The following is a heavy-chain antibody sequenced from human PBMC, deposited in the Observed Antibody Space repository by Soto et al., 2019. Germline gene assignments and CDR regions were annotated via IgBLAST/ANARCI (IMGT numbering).Heavy chain of an antibody. V-gene: IGHV3-30*18. D-gene: IGHD3-16*02. CDR1: GFTFSSYG. CDR2: ISYDGSNK. CDR3: AKGWDYVWGSYRYSYFDY. Sequence: GGSLRLSCAASGFTFSSYGMHWVRQAPGKGLEWVAVISYDGSNKYYADSVKGRFTISRDNSKNTLYLQMNSLRAEDTAVYYCAKGWDYVWGSYRYSYFDYWGQGTLVTVSS. J-gene: IGHJ4*02.